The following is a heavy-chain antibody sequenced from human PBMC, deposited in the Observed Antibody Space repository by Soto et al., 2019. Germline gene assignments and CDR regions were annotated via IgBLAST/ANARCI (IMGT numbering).Heavy chain of an antibody. CDR1: GFSLNTSGMS. D-gene: IGHD2-2*01. Sequence: SGPTLVNPTQTLTLTCTFSGFSLNTSGMSVSWIRQPPGNALELLARIDWDDDKYYNTSLKTRLTISKDTSKNQVVLTMTNVDPVDTATYYCARTPDILLVPAAIVFDYWGQGTLVTVSS. V-gene: IGHV2-70*11. CDR2: IDWDDDK. J-gene: IGHJ4*02. CDR3: ARTPDILLVPAAIVFDY.